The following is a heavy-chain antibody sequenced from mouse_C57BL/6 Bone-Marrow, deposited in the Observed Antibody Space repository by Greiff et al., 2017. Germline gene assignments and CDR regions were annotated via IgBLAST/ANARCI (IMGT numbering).Heavy chain of an antibody. CDR2: ISDGGSYT. V-gene: IGHV5-4*01. Sequence: EVHLVESGGGLVKPGWSLKLSCAASGFTFSSYAMSWVRQTPEKRLEWVATISDGGSYTYYPDNVKGRFTISRDNAKNNLYLQMSHLKSEDTAMYYCARDRGYDYEGDYWGQGTSVTVSS. D-gene: IGHD2-4*01. J-gene: IGHJ4*01. CDR1: GFTFSSYA. CDR3: ARDRGYDYEGDY.